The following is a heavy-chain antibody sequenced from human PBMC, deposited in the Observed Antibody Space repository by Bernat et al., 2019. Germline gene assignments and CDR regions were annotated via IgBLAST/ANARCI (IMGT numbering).Heavy chain of an antibody. D-gene: IGHD2-15*01. J-gene: IGHJ6*02. CDR1: VGSISSSSYY. CDR2: INHSGST. CDR3: ARGRFRYCSGGSCYFSAYYYYGMDV. V-gene: IGHV4-39*07. Sequence: QLQLQESVPGLVKPSETLSLTCTVSVGSISSSSYYWGWIRQPPGKGLEWIGEINHSGSTNYNPSLKSRVTRAVATSKIQFAMKLSSVTAEVKAVYYCARGRFRYCSGGSCYFSAYYYYGMDVWGQGTTVTVSS.